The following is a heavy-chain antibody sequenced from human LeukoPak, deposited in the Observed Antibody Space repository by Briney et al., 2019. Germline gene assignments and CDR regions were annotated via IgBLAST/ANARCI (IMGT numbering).Heavy chain of an antibody. CDR1: GYTFTTYD. J-gene: IGHJ5*02. CDR3: ARSIPLWKTLRRDWFDP. CDR2: INPNSGNT. D-gene: IGHD2-21*01. Sequence: ASVKVSCKASGYTFTTYDINWVRQATGQGLEWMGWINPNSGNTGYAQKFQGRVTITRNTSISTAYMELSGLRSEDTAVYYCARSIPLWKTLRRDWFDPWGQGTLVTVSS. V-gene: IGHV1-8*01.